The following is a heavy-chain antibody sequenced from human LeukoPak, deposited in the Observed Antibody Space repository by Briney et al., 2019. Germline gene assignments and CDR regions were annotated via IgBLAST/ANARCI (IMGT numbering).Heavy chain of an antibody. CDR3: TSQAGYGSSWET. D-gene: IGHD6-13*01. CDR1: GFTFSSYS. J-gene: IGHJ5*02. V-gene: IGHV3-73*01. CDR2: MRSKANNYAT. Sequence: GGSLGLSCAASGFTFSSYSMNWVRQAPGKGLEWVGRMRSKANNYATGYATSVIGRFTISRDDSKNTRYLEMNSLKIEDTAVYFCTSQAGYGSSWETWGQGTLVTVSS.